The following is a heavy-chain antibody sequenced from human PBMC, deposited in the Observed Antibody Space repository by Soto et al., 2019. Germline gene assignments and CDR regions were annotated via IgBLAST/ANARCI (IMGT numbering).Heavy chain of an antibody. CDR1: GFTFSSYG. CDR2: ISYDGSNK. D-gene: IGHD5-12*01. J-gene: IGHJ6*02. CDR3: AKERDGYNYNYYGMDV. V-gene: IGHV3-30*18. Sequence: PGESLRLSCAASGFTFSSYGMHWVRQAPGKGLEWVAVISYDGSNKYYADSVKGRFTISRDNSKNTLYLQMNSLRAEDTAVYYCAKERDGYNYNYYGMDVWGQGTTVTVSS.